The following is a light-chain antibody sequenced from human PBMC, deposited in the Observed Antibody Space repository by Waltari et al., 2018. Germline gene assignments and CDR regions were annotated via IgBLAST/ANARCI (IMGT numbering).Light chain of an antibody. CDR2: KAS. J-gene: IGKJ4*01. CDR3: QEYNSYPVT. Sequence: TCRAGQSDSNNLAWCQQKPGKAPKVLIHKASRLESGVPSRFSGSGSGTEFTLTISGLQPDDFATYCCQEYNSYPVTVGGGTKVEI. CDR1: QSDSNN. V-gene: IGKV1-5*03.